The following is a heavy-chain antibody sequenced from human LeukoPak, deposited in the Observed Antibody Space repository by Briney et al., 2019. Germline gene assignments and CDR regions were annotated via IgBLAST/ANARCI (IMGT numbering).Heavy chain of an antibody. CDR1: GYTFTGYY. D-gene: IGHD4-17*01. Sequence: ASVKVSCKASGYTFTGYYMHWVRQAPGQGLEWMGWINPNSGGTNYAQKFQGRVTMTRDTSISTAYIELSRLRSGDTAVYYCARDRYGDSFFDYWGQGTLVTVSS. CDR2: INPNSGGT. J-gene: IGHJ4*02. V-gene: IGHV1-2*02. CDR3: ARDRYGDSFFDY.